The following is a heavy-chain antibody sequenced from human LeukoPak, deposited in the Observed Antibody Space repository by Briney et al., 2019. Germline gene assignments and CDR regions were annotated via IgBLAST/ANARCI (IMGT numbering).Heavy chain of an antibody. D-gene: IGHD3-3*01. CDR1: GYTFTNYG. CDR3: ARNPITIFEVVLTTNMDV. V-gene: IGHV1-18*01. CDR2: ISAYNGNT. J-gene: IGHJ6*03. Sequence: ASVKVSCRSSGYTFTNYGINWVRQAPGQGLEWMGWISAYNGNTNYAQKFQGRVTMTTDTSTSTAYMELRNLRSYDSAEYYCARNPITIFEVVLTTNMDVWGKGTTVTVSS.